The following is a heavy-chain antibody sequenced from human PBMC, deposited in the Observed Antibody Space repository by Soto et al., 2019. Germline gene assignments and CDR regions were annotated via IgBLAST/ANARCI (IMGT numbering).Heavy chain of an antibody. Sequence: QVQLQESGPGLVKPSQTLSLTCTVSGASISSGDYYWGWIRQPPGKGLEWIGYIYYSGSTYYHPSLQSRVTISIDASKNQFSMKLRSVTAADTAMYYCARDGGAYFRPGYHYGLDVWGQGTTVTVSS. CDR1: GASISSGDYY. J-gene: IGHJ6*02. V-gene: IGHV4-30-4*01. CDR2: IYYSGST. CDR3: ARDGGAYFRPGYHYGLDV. D-gene: IGHD3-16*01.